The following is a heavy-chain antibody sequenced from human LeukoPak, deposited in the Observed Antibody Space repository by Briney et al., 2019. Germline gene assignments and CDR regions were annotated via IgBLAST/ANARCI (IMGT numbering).Heavy chain of an antibody. CDR2: ISYDGSNS. CDR3: AGVDTAIIRDGLWYFEL. J-gene: IGHJ2*01. Sequence: GGSLRLSCAASGFTFSSYTMHWVRQAPGKGLEWVAVISYDGSNSYYADSVKGRFTISRDNSKNTLYLQMNSLRAEDTAVYYCAGVDTAIIRDGLWYFELWGRGTLVTVSS. V-gene: IGHV3-30-3*01. CDR1: GFTFSSYT. D-gene: IGHD5-18*01.